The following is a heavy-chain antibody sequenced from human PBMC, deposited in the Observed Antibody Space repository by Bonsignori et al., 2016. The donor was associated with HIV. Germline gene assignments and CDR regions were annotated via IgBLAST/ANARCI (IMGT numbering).Heavy chain of an antibody. CDR3: ARRYCSSTSCYRYFDY. D-gene: IGHD2-2*02. J-gene: IGHJ4*02. CDR2: INPNSGGT. V-gene: IGHV1-2*02. Sequence: WVRQAPGQGLEWMGWINPNSGGTNYAQKFQGRVTMTRDTSISTAYMELSRLRSDDTAVYYCARRYCSSTSCYRYFDYWGQGTLVTVSS.